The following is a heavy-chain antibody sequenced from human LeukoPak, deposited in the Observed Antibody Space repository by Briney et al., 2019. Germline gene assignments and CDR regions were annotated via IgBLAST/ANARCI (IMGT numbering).Heavy chain of an antibody. CDR2: IYYSGNT. V-gene: IGHV4-39*07. Sequence: PSETLSLTCTVSGVSISSDDYFWGWIRQPPGKGLEWIANIYYSGNTYYNPSLSSRVTISADSSKNQFSLRLRSVTAADAAVYFCARTRGRVSKTDFDSWGQGTLVTVSS. CDR3: ARTRGRVSKTDFDS. CDR1: GVSISSDDYF. J-gene: IGHJ4*02. D-gene: IGHD5/OR15-5a*01.